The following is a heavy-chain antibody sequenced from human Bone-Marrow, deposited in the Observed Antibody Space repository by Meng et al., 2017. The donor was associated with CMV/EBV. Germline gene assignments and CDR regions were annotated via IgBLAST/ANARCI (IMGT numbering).Heavy chain of an antibody. J-gene: IGHJ4*02. CDR2: IKSKTDGGTT. D-gene: IGHD6-6*01. CDR1: GFTFSNAW. Sequence: GESLKISCAASGFTFSNAWMSWVRQAPGKGLEWVGRIKSKTDGGTTDYAAPVKGRFTISGDDSKNTLYLQMNSLKTEDTAVYYCTTDSSIADPFDYWGQGTLVTVSS. V-gene: IGHV3-15*01. CDR3: TTDSSIADPFDY.